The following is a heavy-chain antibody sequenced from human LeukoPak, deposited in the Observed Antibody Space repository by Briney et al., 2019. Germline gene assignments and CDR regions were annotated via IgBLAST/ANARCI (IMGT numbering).Heavy chain of an antibody. D-gene: IGHD3-10*01. CDR3: ARDLMVRGEGCDY. CDR2: IYYSGSN. CDR1: GGSISSYY. V-gene: IGHV4-59*01. Sequence: PSETLSLTCTVSGGSISSYYWSWIRQPPGKGLEWIGYIYYSGSNNYNPPLKSRVTISVDTSKNQFSLKLSSVTAADTAVYYCARDLMVRGEGCDYWGQGTLVTVSS. J-gene: IGHJ4*02.